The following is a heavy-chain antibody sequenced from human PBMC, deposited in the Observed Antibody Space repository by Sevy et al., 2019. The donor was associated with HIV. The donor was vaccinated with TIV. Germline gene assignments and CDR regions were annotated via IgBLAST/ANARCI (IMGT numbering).Heavy chain of an antibody. J-gene: IGHJ3*02. CDR2: INHSGST. CDR1: GGSFSGYY. CDR3: ARHCSSTSCSHAFDI. D-gene: IGHD2-2*01. V-gene: IGHV4-34*01. Sequence: SETLSLTCAVYGGSFSGYYWSWIRQPPGKGLEWIGEINHSGSTNYKPSLKSRVTISVDTSKNQFYLKLSSVTAADTAVYYCARHCSSTSCSHAFDIWGQGTMVTVSS.